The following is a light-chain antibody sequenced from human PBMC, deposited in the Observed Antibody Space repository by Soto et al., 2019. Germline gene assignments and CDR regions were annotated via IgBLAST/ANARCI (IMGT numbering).Light chain of an antibody. J-gene: IGLJ1*01. Sequence: QSALTQPPSASGSPGQSVTISCTGTSSDVGGYNYVSWYQQHPGKAPKLMIYEVSKRPSGVPDRSSGSKSGNTASLTVSGLQAEDEADYYCSSYAGSTPYVFGTGTKLTVL. CDR2: EVS. CDR3: SSYAGSTPYV. V-gene: IGLV2-8*01. CDR1: SSDVGGYNY.